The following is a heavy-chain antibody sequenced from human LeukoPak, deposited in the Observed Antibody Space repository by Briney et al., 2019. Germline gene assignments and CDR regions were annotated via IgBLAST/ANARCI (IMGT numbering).Heavy chain of an antibody. CDR1: GFTFTNYA. CDR3: AREEAAPFDY. J-gene: IGHJ4*02. CDR2: ISYDGSNK. Sequence: PGGSLRLSCAASGFTFTNYAMHWVRQAPGKGLEWLAVISYDGSNKYYADSVKGRFTISRDNSKKTLYLRMDSLSAEDTAVYYCAREEAAPFDYWGQGTLLTVSS. D-gene: IGHD6-13*01. V-gene: IGHV3-30-3*01.